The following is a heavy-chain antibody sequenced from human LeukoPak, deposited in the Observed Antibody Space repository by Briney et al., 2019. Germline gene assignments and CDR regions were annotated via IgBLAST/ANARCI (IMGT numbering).Heavy chain of an antibody. V-gene: IGHV3-21*01. D-gene: IGHD5-12*01. CDR1: GFTFSSYS. J-gene: IGHJ5*02. CDR3: ASRGYSGYYNWFDP. Sequence: GGSLRLSCAASGFTFSSYSMNWVRQAPGKGLEWVLSISSSSYIYYADSVKGRFTISRDNAKSSLYLQMDSLRAEDTAVYYCASRGYSGYYNWFDPWGQGTLVTVSS. CDR2: ISSSSYI.